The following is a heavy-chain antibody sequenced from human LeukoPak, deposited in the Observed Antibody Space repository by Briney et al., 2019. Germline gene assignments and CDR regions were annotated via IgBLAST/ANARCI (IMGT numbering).Heavy chain of an antibody. CDR3: ARDSVYCSGGSCYPNWFDP. J-gene: IGHJ5*02. D-gene: IGHD2-15*01. CDR2: ISYDGSNK. CDR1: GFTFSSYA. V-gene: IGHV3-30*04. Sequence: PGGPLRLSCAASGFTFSSYAMHWVRQAPGKGLEWVAVISYDGSNKYYADSVKGRFTISRDNSKNTLYLQMNSLRAEDTAVYYCARDSVYCSGGSCYPNWFDPWGQGTLVTVSS.